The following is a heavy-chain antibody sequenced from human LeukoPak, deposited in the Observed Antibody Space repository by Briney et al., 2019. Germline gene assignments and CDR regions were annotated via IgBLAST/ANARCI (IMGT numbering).Heavy chain of an antibody. CDR2: INNNTGNP. CDR3: ARDLEEIEGAWEGDFDY. V-gene: IGHV7-4-1*02. D-gene: IGHD1-26*01. Sequence: ASVKVSCKASGYTFISYAMNWVRQAPGQGLEWMGWINNNTGNPTYAQGFTGRFVFSLDTSVSTAYLQINSLKAEDTAIYYCARDLEEIEGAWEGDFDYWGQGTLVTVSS. CDR1: GYTFISYA. J-gene: IGHJ4*02.